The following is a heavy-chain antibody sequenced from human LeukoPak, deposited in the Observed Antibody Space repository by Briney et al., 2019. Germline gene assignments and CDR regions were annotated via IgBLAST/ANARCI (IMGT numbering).Heavy chain of an antibody. CDR3: ARSRLHYSGSYYSHYYMDV. Sequence: SETLSLTCAVYGGSFSGYYWNWIRQPPGKGLEWIGEINHSGSTNYNPSLKSRVTISVDTSKNQFSLKLSSVTAADTAVYYCARSRLHYSGSYYSHYYMDVWGKGTTVTVSS. D-gene: IGHD1-26*01. V-gene: IGHV4-34*01. CDR1: GGSFSGYY. CDR2: INHSGST. J-gene: IGHJ6*03.